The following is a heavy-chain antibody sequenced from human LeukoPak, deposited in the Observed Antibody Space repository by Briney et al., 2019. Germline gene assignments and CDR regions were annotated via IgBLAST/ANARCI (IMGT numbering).Heavy chain of an antibody. Sequence: PGGSLRLSCVASGFTFSNYSMNWVRQARGRALEWISYVSSRSTTIYYADSVRGRFTISRDNAKNSLFLQMNSLRVEDTAVYHCATTNLFDHWGQGALVTVCS. CDR3: ATTNLFDH. D-gene: IGHD4-17*01. CDR2: VSSRSTTI. CDR1: GFTFSNYS. V-gene: IGHV3-48*01. J-gene: IGHJ4*02.